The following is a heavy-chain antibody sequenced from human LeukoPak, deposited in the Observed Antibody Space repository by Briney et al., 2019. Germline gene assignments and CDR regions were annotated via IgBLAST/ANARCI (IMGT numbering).Heavy chain of an antibody. D-gene: IGHD1-7*01. CDR3: AKLIGTVSD. V-gene: IGHV3-23*01. J-gene: IGHJ4*02. CDR2: ISGTDGRT. Sequence: PGGSLRLSCADSGFTFSSHAVTWVRQASGKGLEWVSSISGTDGRTYYADSVKGRFTISRDNSKNTLYLQMNSLRAEDTAIYYCAKLIGTVSDWGQGTLVTVSS. CDR1: GFTFSSHA.